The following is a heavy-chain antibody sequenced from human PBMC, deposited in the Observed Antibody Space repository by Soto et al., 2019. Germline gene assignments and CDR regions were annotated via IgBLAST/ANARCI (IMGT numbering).Heavy chain of an antibody. Sequence: SETLSLTCTVSGGSISSSSYYWGWIRQPPGKGLEWIGSIYYSGSTYYNPSLKSRVTISVDTSKNQFSLKLSSVTAADTAVYYCERSTIAVAGIGIFDYWGQGTMVTVSS. J-gene: IGHJ4*02. CDR1: GGSISSSSYY. D-gene: IGHD6-19*01. CDR2: IYYSGST. V-gene: IGHV4-39*01. CDR3: ERSTIAVAGIGIFDY.